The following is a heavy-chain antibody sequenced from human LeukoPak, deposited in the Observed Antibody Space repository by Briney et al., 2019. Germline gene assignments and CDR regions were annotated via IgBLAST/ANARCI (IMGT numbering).Heavy chain of an antibody. CDR3: ARAPRSWGFDY. V-gene: IGHV1-69*05. CDR1: GGTSSSYA. D-gene: IGHD7-27*01. CDR2: IIPIFGTA. Sequence: ASVKVSCKASGGTSSSYAISWVRQAPGQGLEWMGGIIPIFGTANYAQKFQGRVTMTRSASINTAYMGLSSLTSVDTAVYYCARAPRSWGFDYWGQGTLVTVSS. J-gene: IGHJ4*02.